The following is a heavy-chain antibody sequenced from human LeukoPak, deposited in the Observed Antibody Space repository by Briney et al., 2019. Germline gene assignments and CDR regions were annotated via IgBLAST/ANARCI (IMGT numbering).Heavy chain of an antibody. D-gene: IGHD3-22*01. CDR2: ISGSGGST. V-gene: IGHV3-23*01. CDR1: GFTFSSSA. J-gene: IGHJ4*02. Sequence: PGGSLRLSCAASGFTFSSSAMNWVRQAPGQGLEWVSAISGSGGSTYYADSVQGRFTISRDNSKDTLYLQVSSLRAEDTAVYYCAKLMGLNYDSSGYYADQWGQGTLVTVSS. CDR3: AKLMGLNYDSSGYYADQ.